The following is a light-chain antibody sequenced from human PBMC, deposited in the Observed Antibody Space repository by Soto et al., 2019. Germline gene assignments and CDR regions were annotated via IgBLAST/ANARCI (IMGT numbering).Light chain of an antibody. CDR2: GTS. CDR3: QQYGSLPPT. Sequence: EIVLTQSPGTLSLSPGESATLSCRASRGVTNNYLAWYQRKPGQAPRLLIYGTSYRATDIPRRFSGSGSGTDFTLTISRLEPEDFAVYYCQQYGSLPPTFGQGTKV. CDR1: RGVTNNY. J-gene: IGKJ1*01. V-gene: IGKV3-20*01.